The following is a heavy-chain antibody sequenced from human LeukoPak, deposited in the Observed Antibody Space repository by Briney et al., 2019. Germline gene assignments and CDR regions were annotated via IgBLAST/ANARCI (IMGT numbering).Heavy chain of an antibody. V-gene: IGHV1-2*06. D-gene: IGHD3-22*01. CDR1: GYTFTGYY. Sequence: ASVKLSCKASGYTFTGYYMHWVRQAPGQGLEWMGRIHPNSGGTNYAQKFQGRVTMTRDTSISTAYMELSRLRSDDTAVYYCARETMIVVVTQPNFDYWGQGTLVTVSS. CDR2: IHPNSGGT. J-gene: IGHJ4*02. CDR3: ARETMIVVVTQPNFDY.